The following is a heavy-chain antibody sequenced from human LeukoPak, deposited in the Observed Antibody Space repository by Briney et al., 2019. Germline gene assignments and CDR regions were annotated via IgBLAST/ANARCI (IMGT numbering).Heavy chain of an antibody. V-gene: IGHV3-30*18. D-gene: IGHD6-13*01. J-gene: IGHJ6*02. Sequence: PGGSLRLSCAASGFTFSSYGMHWVRQAPGKGLEWVAVISYDGSNKYYADSVKGRFTISRDNSKNTLYLQMNSLRAEDTAVYYCAKDTRSIGSSWYVQRSGYYYYYGMDVWGQGTTVTVSS. CDR3: AKDTRSIGSSWYVQRSGYYYYYGMDV. CDR2: ISYDGSNK. CDR1: GFTFSSYG.